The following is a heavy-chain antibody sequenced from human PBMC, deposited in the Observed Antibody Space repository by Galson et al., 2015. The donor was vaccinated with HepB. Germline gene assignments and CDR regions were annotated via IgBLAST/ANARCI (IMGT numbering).Heavy chain of an antibody. CDR3: AKDQQWLVQRGGLDY. J-gene: IGHJ4*02. Sequence: SLRLSCAASGFTFSSYAMSWVRQAPGKGLEWVSAISGSGGSTYYADSVKGRFTISRDNSKNTLYLQMNGLRAEDTAVYYCAKDQQWLVQRGGLDYWGQGTLVTVSS. CDR1: GFTFSSYA. V-gene: IGHV3-23*01. D-gene: IGHD6-19*01. CDR2: ISGSGGST.